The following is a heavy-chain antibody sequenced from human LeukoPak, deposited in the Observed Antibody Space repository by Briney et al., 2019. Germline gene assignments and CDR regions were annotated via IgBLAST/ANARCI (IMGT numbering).Heavy chain of an antibody. CDR3: ARGWAAFDFDS. J-gene: IGHJ4*02. CDR1: GGSISSYY. V-gene: IGHV4-59*01. D-gene: IGHD3-3*02. CDR2: IYYSGST. Sequence: PSETLSLTCTVSGGSISSYYWSWIRQPPGKGLEWIGYIYYSGSTNYNPSLKSRVTISVDTSKNQFSLKLSSVTGADTAMYYCARGWAAFDFDSWAQGPLVTVSS.